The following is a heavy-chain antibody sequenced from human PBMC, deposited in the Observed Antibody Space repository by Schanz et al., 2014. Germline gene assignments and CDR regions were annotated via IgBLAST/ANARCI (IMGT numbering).Heavy chain of an antibody. CDR3: AKGRFGELSAFDI. V-gene: IGHV3-74*02. J-gene: IGHJ3*02. CDR2: INSVGSNT. Sequence: EAQLVESGGGLVQPGGSLRLSCAASGFTFSSHWMHWVRQDPGKGLVWVASINSVGSNTDYADSVTGRFTISRDNAKNTLYLPMNALRAEDTAVYFCAKGRFGELSAFDIWGQGTMVTVAS. D-gene: IGHD3-10*01. CDR1: GFTFSSHW.